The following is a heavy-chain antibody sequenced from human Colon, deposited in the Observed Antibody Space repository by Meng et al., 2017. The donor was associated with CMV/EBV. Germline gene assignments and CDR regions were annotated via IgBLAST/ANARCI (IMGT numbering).Heavy chain of an antibody. V-gene: IGHV7-4-1*02. CDR1: GYTFSNYH. D-gene: IGHD3-16*01. Sequence: ASVKVSCKASGYTFSNYHVNWVRQAPGQGLEWTGWINTNTGNPTYAQGFIGRFVFSLATSISTAYLQISGLKAEDTAVYYCSASFDYWGQGTLVTVSS. CDR2: INTNTGNP. CDR3: SASFDY. J-gene: IGHJ4*02.